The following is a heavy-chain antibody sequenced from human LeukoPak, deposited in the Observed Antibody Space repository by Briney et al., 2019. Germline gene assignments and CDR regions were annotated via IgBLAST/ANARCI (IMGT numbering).Heavy chain of an antibody. Sequence: GGSLRLSCAASGFTFSSYSMNWVRQAPGKGLEWVSSISSSSSYIYYADSVKGRFTISRDNAKNSLYLQMNSLRAEDTAVYYCARDRDTAMVTLDYWGQGTLVTVSS. V-gene: IGHV3-21*01. D-gene: IGHD5-18*01. J-gene: IGHJ4*02. CDR1: GFTFSSYS. CDR2: ISSSSSYI. CDR3: ARDRDTAMVTLDY.